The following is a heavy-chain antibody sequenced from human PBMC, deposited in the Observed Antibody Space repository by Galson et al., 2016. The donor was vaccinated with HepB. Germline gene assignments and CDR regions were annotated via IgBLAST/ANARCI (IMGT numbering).Heavy chain of an antibody. Sequence: SLRLSCAASGFTFSYFALHWVRQAPGKGLEWVSVIGGSGGGTHYAVSVKGRFTVSRDNSKNTLYLQMNGLRADDTAIYYCVRATVTTVSRFDYWGQGTLVSVSS. CDR1: GFTFSYFA. V-gene: IGHV3-23*01. D-gene: IGHD4-17*01. J-gene: IGHJ4*02. CDR2: IGGSGGGT. CDR3: VRATVTTVSRFDY.